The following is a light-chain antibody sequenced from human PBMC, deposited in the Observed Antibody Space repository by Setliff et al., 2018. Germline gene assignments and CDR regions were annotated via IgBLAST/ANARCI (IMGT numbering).Light chain of an antibody. V-gene: IGLV2-14*01. CDR2: DVS. Sequence: SVLTQPASVSGSPGQSITISCTGSSSDVGGYNHVSWYQQHPGKAPKLMIYDVSNRPSGVSNRFSGSKSANTASLTISGLQAEDEADYYCSSYAGSSTLYVFGTGTKVTVL. CDR3: SSYAGSSTLYV. CDR1: SSDVGGYNH. J-gene: IGLJ1*01.